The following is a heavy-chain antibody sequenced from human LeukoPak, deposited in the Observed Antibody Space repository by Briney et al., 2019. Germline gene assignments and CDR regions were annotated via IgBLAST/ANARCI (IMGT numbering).Heavy chain of an antibody. V-gene: IGHV4-31*03. Sequence: SQTLSLTCTVSGDFISSGDTCWSWIRQHPGKGLEWIGCMYYSGSTYYNPSLKSRVAISVDTSKNQFSLKLNSVTAADTAVYYCARERSGTTYWGQGTLVTVSS. CDR1: GDFISSGDTC. CDR3: ARERSGTTY. J-gene: IGHJ4*02. D-gene: IGHD1-7*01. CDR2: MYYSGST.